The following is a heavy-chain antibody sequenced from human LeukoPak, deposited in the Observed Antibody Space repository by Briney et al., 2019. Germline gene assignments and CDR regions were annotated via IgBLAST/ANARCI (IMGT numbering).Heavy chain of an antibody. CDR2: IYYSGST. CDR3: AREFKEYCSSTSCYHRYFDY. J-gene: IGHJ4*02. Sequence: PSETLSLTCTVSGGSISSGDYYWIWLRQPPGKGLEWIGYIYYSGSTYYNPSLKSRVTISVDTSKNQFSLKLSSVTAADTAVYYCAREFKEYCSSTSCYHRYFDYWGQGTLVTVSS. D-gene: IGHD2-2*01. V-gene: IGHV4-30-4*08. CDR1: GGSISSGDYY.